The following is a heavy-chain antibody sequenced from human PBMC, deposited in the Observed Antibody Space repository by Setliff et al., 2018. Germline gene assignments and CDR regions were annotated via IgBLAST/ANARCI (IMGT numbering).Heavy chain of an antibody. D-gene: IGHD1-26*01. Sequence: TFSTYDLHWVRQVPGKGLEWVSSIGPSGATFYTGSVKGRFTISRENAKNSLYLQMNSLRAGDTAVYYCARESAPHGVRGVGGFDIWGQGTMVTVSS. CDR3: ARESAPHGVRGVGGFDI. V-gene: IGHV3-13*01. CDR1: TFSTYD. CDR2: IGPSGAT. J-gene: IGHJ3*02.